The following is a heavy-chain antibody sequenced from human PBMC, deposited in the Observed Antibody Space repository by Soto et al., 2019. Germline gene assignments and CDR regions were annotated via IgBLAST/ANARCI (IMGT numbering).Heavy chain of an antibody. CDR1: GYTFTSYY. CDR3: ARANRHYYYYYGMDV. Sequence: GASVKVSCKASGYTFTSYYMHWVRQAPGQGLEWMGWISAYNGNTNYAQKLQGRVTMTTDTSTSTAYMELRSLRSDDTAVYYCARANRHYYYYYGMDVWGQGTTVTVSS. J-gene: IGHJ6*02. V-gene: IGHV1-18*04. CDR2: ISAYNGNT.